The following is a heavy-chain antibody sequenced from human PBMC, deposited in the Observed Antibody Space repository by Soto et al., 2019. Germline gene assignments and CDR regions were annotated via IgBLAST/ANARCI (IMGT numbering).Heavy chain of an antibody. J-gene: IGHJ4*02. Sequence: SSETLSLTCAVYGGSFSGCDWSWIRQPPGKGLEWIGEINHSGSTNYNPSLKSRVTISVDTPKNQFSLKLSSVTAADTAVYYCARAAPRYCSGGSCYSVRDYWGQGTLVTVS. CDR2: INHSGST. CDR1: GGSFSGCD. D-gene: IGHD2-15*01. V-gene: IGHV4-34*01. CDR3: ARAAPRYCSGGSCYSVRDY.